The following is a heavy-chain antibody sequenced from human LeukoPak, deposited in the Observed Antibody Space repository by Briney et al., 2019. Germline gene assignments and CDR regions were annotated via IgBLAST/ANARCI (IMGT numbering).Heavy chain of an antibody. Sequence: GASVNVSCKASVYTFTSHDINWVGQATGQGLEGMGWMNPNSGNTGYAQKFQGRVTITRNTSISTDYMELSSLRSEDTAVYYCARASVLEWSLYYYYYYMDVGGKGTTVTVSS. CDR3: ARASVLEWSLYYYYYYMDV. D-gene: IGHD3-3*01. V-gene: IGHV1-8*03. CDR2: MNPNSGNT. J-gene: IGHJ6*03. CDR1: VYTFTSHD.